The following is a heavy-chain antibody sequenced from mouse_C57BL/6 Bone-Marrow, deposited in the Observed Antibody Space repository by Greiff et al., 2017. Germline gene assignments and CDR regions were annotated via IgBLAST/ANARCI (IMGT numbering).Heavy chain of an antibody. CDR2: ISSGGSYT. V-gene: IGHV5-6*02. Sequence: EVKLMESGGDLVKPGGSLKLSCAASGFTFSSYGMSWVRQTPDKRLEWVATISSGGSYTYYPDSVKGRFTISRDNTKNTLYLQMSSLKSEDTAMYYCARRYGSSYWYFDVWGTGTTVTVSS. CDR1: GFTFSSYG. D-gene: IGHD1-1*01. CDR3: ARRYGSSYWYFDV. J-gene: IGHJ1*03.